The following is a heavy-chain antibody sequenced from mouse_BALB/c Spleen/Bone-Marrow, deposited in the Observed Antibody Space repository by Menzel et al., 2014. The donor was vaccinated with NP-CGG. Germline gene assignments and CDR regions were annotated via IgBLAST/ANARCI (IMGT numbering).Heavy chain of an antibody. CDR2: ISSGTSTI. J-gene: IGHJ4*01. D-gene: IGHD2-3*01. V-gene: IGHV5-17*02. CDR1: GFTFSSFG. Sequence: EVMLVESGGGLVQPGGSRKLSCAASGFTFSSFGMHWVRQAPERGPEWVAYISSGTSTIYYADTVKGRFTISRDNPKNTLFLQMTSLRSEDTAIYYCARDDGYYIRNAMDYWGQGTSVTVSS. CDR3: ARDDGYYIRNAMDY.